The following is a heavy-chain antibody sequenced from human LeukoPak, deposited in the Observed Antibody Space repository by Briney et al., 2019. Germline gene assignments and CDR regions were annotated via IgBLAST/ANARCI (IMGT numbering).Heavy chain of an antibody. CDR1: GFTFSSYG. CDR2: ISYDGSNK. D-gene: IGHD1-26*01. J-gene: IGHJ4*02. CDR3: ARDLGSGVGATLRGVIHGY. V-gene: IGHV3-30*03. Sequence: PGGSLRLSCAASGFTFSSYGMHWVRQAPGKGLEWVAVISYDGSNKYYADSVKGRFTISRDNSKNTLYLQMNSLRAEDTALYYCARDLGSGVGATLRGVIHGYWGQGTLVTVSS.